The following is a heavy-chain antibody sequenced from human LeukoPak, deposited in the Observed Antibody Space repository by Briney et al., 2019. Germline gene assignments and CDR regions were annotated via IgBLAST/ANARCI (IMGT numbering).Heavy chain of an antibody. D-gene: IGHD3-22*01. CDR1: GFTFDDYA. J-gene: IGHJ4*02. V-gene: IGHV3-9*01. Sequence: PGRSLRLSCAASGFTFDDYAMHWVRQAPGKGLEWVSGISWNSGSIGYADSVKGRFTISRDNAKNSLYLQMNSLRAEGTALYYRAKDPSYDSSGYYTHWGQGTLVTVSS. CDR2: ISWNSGSI. CDR3: AKDPSYDSSGYYTH.